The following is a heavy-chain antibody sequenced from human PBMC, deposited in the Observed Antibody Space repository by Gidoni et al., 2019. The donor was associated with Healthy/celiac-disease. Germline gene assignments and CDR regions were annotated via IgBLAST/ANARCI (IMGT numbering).Heavy chain of an antibody. V-gene: IGHV4-39*01. CDR2: IYSSGST. CDR1: GGSISSSSSY. D-gene: IGHD5-12*01. J-gene: IGHJ4*02. Sequence: QLQLQESGPGLVKPSETLSLTCTVPGGSISSSSSYWGWIRQPPGKGLEWIGSIYSSGSTYYNPSLKSRVTISVDTSKNQFSLKLSSVTAADTAVYYCARLSTLDIQDGYNVFRFRYYLDYWGQGTLVTVSS. CDR3: ARLSTLDIQDGYNVFRFRYYLDY.